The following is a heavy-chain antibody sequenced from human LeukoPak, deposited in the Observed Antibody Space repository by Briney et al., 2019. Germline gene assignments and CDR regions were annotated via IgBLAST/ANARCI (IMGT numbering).Heavy chain of an antibody. D-gene: IGHD4-17*01. CDR2: INHSGST. Sequence: SETLSLTCAVYGGSFSGYYWSWIRQPPGKGLEWIGEINHSGSTNYNPSLKSRVTISVDTSKNQFSLKLSSVTAADTAVYYCARDLPTETVTSYFDYWGQGTLVTVSS. CDR3: ARDLPTETVTSYFDY. V-gene: IGHV4-34*01. CDR1: GGSFSGYY. J-gene: IGHJ4*02.